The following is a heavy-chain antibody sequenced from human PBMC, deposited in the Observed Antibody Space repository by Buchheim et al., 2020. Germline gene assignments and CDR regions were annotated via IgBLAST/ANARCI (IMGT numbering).Heavy chain of an antibody. CDR3: ARGDCTNGVCPSNWFDP. J-gene: IGHJ5*02. CDR1: GGSISSGGYS. Sequence: QVQLQESGPGLVKPSQTLSLTCAVSGGSISSGGYSWSWIRQPPGKGLEWIGYIYYSGSTYYNPSLKSRVTISVDPSKNQFSLKLSSVTAADTAVYYCARGDCTNGVCPSNWFDPWGQGTL. V-gene: IGHV4-30-4*07. CDR2: IYYSGST. D-gene: IGHD2-8*01.